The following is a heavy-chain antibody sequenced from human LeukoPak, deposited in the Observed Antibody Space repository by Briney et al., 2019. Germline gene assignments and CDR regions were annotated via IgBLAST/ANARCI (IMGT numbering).Heavy chain of an antibody. V-gene: IGHV3-33*01. Sequence: GGSLRLSCAASGFTFSSYGMHWARQAPGKGLEWVAVIWYDGSNKYYADSVKGRFTISRDNSKNTLYLQMNSLRAEDTAVYYCARGPGNYYYGMDVWGQGTTVTVSS. CDR2: IWYDGSNK. CDR3: ARGPGNYYYGMDV. J-gene: IGHJ6*02. CDR1: GFTFSSYG.